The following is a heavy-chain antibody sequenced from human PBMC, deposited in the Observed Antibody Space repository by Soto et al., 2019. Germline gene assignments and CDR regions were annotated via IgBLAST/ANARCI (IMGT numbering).Heavy chain of an antibody. D-gene: IGHD2-15*01. CDR2: IYYGWNT. CDR1: GGSISSGGYY. J-gene: IGHJ5*02. V-gene: IGHV4-31*03. CDR3: SRGLAATPLSGSSWFYP. Sequence: SETLSLTCTVSGGSISSGGYYWSWIRQHPGKGLEWIGYIYYGWNTQYNPSLKSRVTISADTSKNLFSLNLSSVTASDTALYYCSRGLAATPLSGSSWFYPWGQVTLVTVSS.